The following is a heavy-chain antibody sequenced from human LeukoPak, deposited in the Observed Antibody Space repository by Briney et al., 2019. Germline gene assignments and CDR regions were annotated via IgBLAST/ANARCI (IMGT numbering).Heavy chain of an antibody. J-gene: IGHJ4*02. CDR2: ISTYDDRT. Sequence: ASVKLSCKASGYTFNTYGISWVRQAPGQGLEWMAWISTYDDRTNYAQKFQGRVTMTTDTSTSTAYMELKSLRSDDTAVYYCARDHKSVRDYWGQGTLVTVSS. CDR3: ARDHKSVRDY. CDR1: GYTFNTYG. V-gene: IGHV1-18*01. D-gene: IGHD3-10*01.